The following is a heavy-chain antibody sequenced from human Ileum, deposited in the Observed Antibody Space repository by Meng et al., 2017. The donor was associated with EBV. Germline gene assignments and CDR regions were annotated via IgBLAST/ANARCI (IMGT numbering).Heavy chain of an antibody. J-gene: IGHJ4*02. CDR3: ARDSGYTRSWSRDY. CDR2: ISTNTGNP. V-gene: IGHV7-4-1*02. D-gene: IGHD6-13*01. CDR1: GYTFTRNA. Sequence: QVHLVQAWSELKKPGSPVKVSGQASGYTFTRNAINWVRQAPGQGLEWMGWISTNTGNPTYAQGFAGRFVFSLDTSVSTAYLQISGLKAEDTAIYYCARDSGYTRSWSRDYWGQGTLVTVSS.